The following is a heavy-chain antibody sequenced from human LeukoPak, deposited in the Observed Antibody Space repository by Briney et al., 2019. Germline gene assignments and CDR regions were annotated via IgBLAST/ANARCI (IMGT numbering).Heavy chain of an antibody. CDR2: INTDGSST. CDR1: GFTFGTFW. Sequence: PGGSLRLSCAASGFTFGTFWMHWVRQAPGKGLVWVSRINTDGSSTSYADSVKGRFTISRDNAKNTLYLQMNSLRAEDTAVYYCARDTPHSSSWYFDRQADAFDIWGQGTMVTVSS. D-gene: IGHD6-13*01. V-gene: IGHV3-74*01. J-gene: IGHJ3*02. CDR3: ARDTPHSSSWYFDRQADAFDI.